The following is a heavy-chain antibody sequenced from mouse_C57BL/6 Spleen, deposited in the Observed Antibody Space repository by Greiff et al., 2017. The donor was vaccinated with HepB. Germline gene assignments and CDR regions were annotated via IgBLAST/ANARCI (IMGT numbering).Heavy chain of an antibody. CDR2: IYPGDGDT. CDR1: GYAFSSYW. V-gene: IGHV1-80*01. Sequence: VQLQQSGAELVKPGASVKISCKASGYAFSSYWMNWVKQRPGKGLEWIGQIYPGDGDTNYNGKFKGKATLTADKSSSTAYMQLSSLTSEDSAVYCGARRGTGTLWFAYWGQGTLVTVSA. J-gene: IGHJ3*01. D-gene: IGHD4-1*01. CDR3: ARRGTGTLWFAY.